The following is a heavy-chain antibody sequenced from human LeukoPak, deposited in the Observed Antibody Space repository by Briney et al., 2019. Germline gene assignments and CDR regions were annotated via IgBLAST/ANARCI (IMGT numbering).Heavy chain of an antibody. CDR2: ISGSGGSR. V-gene: IGHV3-23*01. J-gene: IGHJ4*02. Sequence: PGGSLRLSCAASGFTFSSYSMNWVRQAPGKGLEWVSAISGSGGSRYYADSVKGRFTISRDNSKNTLYLQMNSLRAEDTAVYYCAKWANYDFWSGYYIGLDYWGQGTLVTVSS. CDR3: AKWANYDFWSGYYIGLDY. CDR1: GFTFSSYS. D-gene: IGHD3-3*01.